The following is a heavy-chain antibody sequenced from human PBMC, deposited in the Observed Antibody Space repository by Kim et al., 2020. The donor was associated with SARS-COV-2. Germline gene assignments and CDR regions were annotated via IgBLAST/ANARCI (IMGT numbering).Heavy chain of an antibody. CDR1: GDSVSGNSGA. CDR2: TYYRSQWFN. V-gene: IGHV6-1*01. J-gene: IGHJ4*02. D-gene: IGHD3-3*01. Sequence: SQTLSLTCVISGDSVSGNSGAWNWVRQSPSRGLEWLGRTYYRSQWFNDYAVSMRGRIIIKADTSKNQFSLQLIAVTAEDSALYYWARDYDGANRFDFWGQGPLVTVSS. CDR3: ARDYDGANRFDF.